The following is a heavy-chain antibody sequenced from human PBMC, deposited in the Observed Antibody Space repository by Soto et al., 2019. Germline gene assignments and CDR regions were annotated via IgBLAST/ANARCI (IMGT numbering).Heavy chain of an antibody. Sequence: VQLVESGGRLVQPGGSLRLSCAASGFTFSSYSMNWVRRAPGKGLEWVSYISSSARTIYYADSVRGRFTISRDNAQNSLYLQMNSLRAEDTAVYYCARDRSTTVRGLHDYWGQGTLVTVSS. D-gene: IGHD3-10*01. V-gene: IGHV3-48*01. CDR3: ARDRSTTVRGLHDY. CDR1: GFTFSSYS. CDR2: ISSSARTI. J-gene: IGHJ4*02.